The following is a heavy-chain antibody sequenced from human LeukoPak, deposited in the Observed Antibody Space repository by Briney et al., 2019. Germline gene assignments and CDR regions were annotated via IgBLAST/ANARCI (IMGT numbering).Heavy chain of an antibody. CDR3: ARDTLLDI. V-gene: IGHV3-48*04. CDR1: GFIFSSYW. CDR2: IWSSGSTM. Sequence: PGGSLRLSCAASGFIFSSYWMYWVRQAPGKGLVWVSYIWSSGSTMYYADSVKGRFAISRDNAKNSLYLQMNSLRAEDTAVYYCARDTLLDIWGQGTMVTVSS. J-gene: IGHJ3*02.